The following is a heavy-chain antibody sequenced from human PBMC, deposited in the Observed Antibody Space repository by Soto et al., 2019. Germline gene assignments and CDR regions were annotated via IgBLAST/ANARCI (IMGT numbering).Heavy chain of an antibody. D-gene: IGHD1-26*01. CDR2: IIPIFGTA. CDR3: ARGVEATNVPY. Sequence: SSEDSRVALGSCSSRWVRQAPGQGLEWMGGIIPIFGTANYAQKFQGRVTITADESTSTAYMELSSLRSDDTAVYYCARGVEATNVPYWGQGTLVTVSS. V-gene: IGHV1-69*01. CDR1: RVALGSCS. J-gene: IGHJ4*02.